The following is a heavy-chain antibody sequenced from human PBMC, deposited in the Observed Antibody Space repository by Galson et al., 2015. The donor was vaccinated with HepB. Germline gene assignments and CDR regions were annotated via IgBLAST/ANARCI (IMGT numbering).Heavy chain of an antibody. V-gene: IGHV3-11*01. CDR2: ISSSGSTI. J-gene: IGHJ5*02. D-gene: IGHD6-13*01. CDR3: ASSIAAAATINWFDP. CDR1: GFTFSDYY. Sequence: SLRLSCAASGFTFSDYYMSWIRQAPGKGLEWVSYISSSGSTIYYADSVKGRFTISRDNAKNSLYLQMNSLRAEDTAVYYCASSIAAAATINWFDPWGQGTLVTVSS.